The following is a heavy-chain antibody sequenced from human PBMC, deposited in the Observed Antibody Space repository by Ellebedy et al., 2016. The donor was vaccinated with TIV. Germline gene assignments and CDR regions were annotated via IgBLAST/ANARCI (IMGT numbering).Heavy chain of an antibody. Sequence: MPSETLSLTCTVSGVSITTNYWSWIRQTPGKGLEWIGYIYYGGGINYNPSLKSRVTLSLDTSKTHFSLNLTPVTAADTAVYYGARPYGSGWLRRSAFDIWGQGTLVTVSS. V-gene: IGHV4-59*12. CDR1: GVSITTNY. CDR2: IYYGGGI. CDR3: ARPYGSGWLRRSAFDI. D-gene: IGHD6-19*01. J-gene: IGHJ3*02.